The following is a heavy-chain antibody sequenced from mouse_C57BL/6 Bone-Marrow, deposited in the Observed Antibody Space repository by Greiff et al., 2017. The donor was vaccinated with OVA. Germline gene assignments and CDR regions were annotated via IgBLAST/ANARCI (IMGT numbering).Heavy chain of an antibody. CDR1: GYTFTSYW. CDR2: IGPSDSYT. CDR3: ARDDGWFAY. J-gene: IGHJ3*01. D-gene: IGHD2-3*01. Sequence: QVQLQQPGAELVMPGASVKLSCKASGYTFTSYWMHWVKQRPGQGLEWIGEIGPSDSYTNYNQKFKGKSTLTVDKSSSTAYMQLSSLTSEDSAVYYCARDDGWFAYWGQGTLVTVSA. V-gene: IGHV1-69*01.